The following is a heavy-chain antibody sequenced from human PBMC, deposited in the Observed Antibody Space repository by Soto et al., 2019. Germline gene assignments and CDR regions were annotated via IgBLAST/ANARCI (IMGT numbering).Heavy chain of an antibody. CDR2: ISYDGSNK. CDR1: GFTFSSYG. D-gene: IGHD4-17*01. V-gene: IGHV3-30*03. Sequence: GGSLRLSCAASGFTFSSYGMHWVRQAPGKGLEGVAVISYDGSNKYYAESVKGRFTISRDNSKNTLYLKMNSLRAEDTAVYYCASFYGDYDNYYYYYGMDVWGQGTTVTVSS. CDR3: ASFYGDYDNYYYYYGMDV. J-gene: IGHJ6*02.